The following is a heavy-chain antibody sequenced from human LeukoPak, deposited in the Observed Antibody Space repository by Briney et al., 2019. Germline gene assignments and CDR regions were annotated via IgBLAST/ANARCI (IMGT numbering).Heavy chain of an antibody. Sequence: GGSLRLSCAASGFTFSTYWMHWVRQAPGKGLVWVSRINGDGSGTSYADSVKGRFTISRDNAKNTLYLEMNSLRAEDTAVYYCARDRNYAMDVWGQGTTVTVSS. D-gene: IGHD1-14*01. CDR1: GFTFSTYW. J-gene: IGHJ6*02. V-gene: IGHV3-74*01. CDR3: ARDRNYAMDV. CDR2: INGDGSGT.